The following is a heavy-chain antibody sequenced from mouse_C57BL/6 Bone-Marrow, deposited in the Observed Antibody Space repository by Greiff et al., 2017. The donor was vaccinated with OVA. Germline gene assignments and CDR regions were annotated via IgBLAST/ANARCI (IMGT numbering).Heavy chain of an antibody. V-gene: IGHV1-62-2*01. J-gene: IGHJ4*01. Sequence: VTLVESGAELVKPGASVKLSCKASGYTFTEYTIHWVKHRSGPGLEWIGWFYPGSGSIKYNENFKDTATLTADKSSSTVYMELSRLTSEDSAVDFCARHALIPSRAMDYWGQGTSVTVSS. CDR1: GYTFTEYT. CDR3: ARHALIPSRAMDY. CDR2: FYPGSGSI. D-gene: IGHD5-1-1*01.